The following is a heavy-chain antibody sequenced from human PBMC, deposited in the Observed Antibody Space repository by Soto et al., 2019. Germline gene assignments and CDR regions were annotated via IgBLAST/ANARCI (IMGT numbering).Heavy chain of an antibody. CDR2: INHSGST. CDR3: ARGPPIFLEWLLYEDSSFDY. CDR1: GGSFSGYY. J-gene: IGHJ4*02. V-gene: IGHV4-34*01. Sequence: SETLSLTCAVYGGSFSGYYWSWIRQPPGKGLEWIGEINHSGSTNYNPSLKSRVTISVDTSKNQFSLKLSSVTAADTAVYYCARGPPIFLEWLLYEDSSFDYWGQGTLVTVSS. D-gene: IGHD3-3*01.